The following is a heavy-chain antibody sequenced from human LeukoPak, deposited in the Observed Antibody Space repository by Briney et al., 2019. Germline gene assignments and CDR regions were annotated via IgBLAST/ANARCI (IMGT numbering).Heavy chain of an antibody. CDR3: ARGRGLTLSYHYFDY. V-gene: IGHV3-48*02. D-gene: IGHD3-10*01. CDR2: ISSGSSTT. Sequence: PGGSLRLSCAASGFTYSHLGMNWVRHAPGRGLEWVSYISSGSSTTYYADSVKGRFTISRDNAKNSLYLQVNSLRDEDTAVYYCARGRGLTLSYHYFDYWGEGTLVTVSS. CDR1: GFTYSHLG. J-gene: IGHJ4*02.